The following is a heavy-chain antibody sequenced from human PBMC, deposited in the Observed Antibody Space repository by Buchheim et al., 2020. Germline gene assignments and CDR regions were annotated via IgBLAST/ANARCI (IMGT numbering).Heavy chain of an antibody. CDR2: INHSGST. D-gene: IGHD6-19*01. J-gene: IGHJ5*02. V-gene: IGHV4-34*01. CDR3: ARGKQWLVRGREIGWFDP. Sequence: QVQLQQWGAGLLKPSETLSLTCAVYGGSFSGYYWSWIRQPPGKGLEWIGEINHSGSTNYNPSLKSRVTISVDTSKNQFSLKLSSVTAADTAVYYCARGKQWLVRGREIGWFDPWGQGTL. CDR1: GGSFSGYY.